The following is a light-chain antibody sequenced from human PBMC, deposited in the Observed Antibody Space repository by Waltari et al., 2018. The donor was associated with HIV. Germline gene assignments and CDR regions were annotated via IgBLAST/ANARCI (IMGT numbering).Light chain of an antibody. CDR2: AAS. V-gene: IGKV1-9*01. Sequence: DIQLTQSPSLLSASVGDRVTITCRASQGISSYLAWYQQKPGKAPKLLLYAASTLQSGVPSRFSGSGSGTEFTLTISSLQPEDFATYYCQQLNSYPITFGQGTRLEIK. CDR1: QGISSY. J-gene: IGKJ5*01. CDR3: QQLNSYPIT.